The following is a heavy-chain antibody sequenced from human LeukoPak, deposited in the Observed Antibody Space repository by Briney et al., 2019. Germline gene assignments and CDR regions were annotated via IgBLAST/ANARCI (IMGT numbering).Heavy chain of an antibody. D-gene: IGHD1-26*01. J-gene: IGHJ4*02. CDR3: ARGGSYVHY. CDR2: INSGGSAI. Sequence: LSGGSLRLSCAASGFTFNSYEMNWVRQAPGKGLEWVSYINSGGSAIYYADSVKGRFTISRDNAKNSLYLQMNSLRAGDTAVYYCARGGSYVHYWGQGTLVTVSS. V-gene: IGHV3-48*03. CDR1: GFTFNSYE.